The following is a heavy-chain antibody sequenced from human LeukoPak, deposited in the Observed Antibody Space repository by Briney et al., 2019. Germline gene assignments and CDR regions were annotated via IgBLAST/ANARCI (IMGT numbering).Heavy chain of an antibody. CDR3: ASWWGVRGRKECYYYYMDV. CDR1: GYTFTSYG. V-gene: IGHV1-69*13. D-gene: IGHD3-10*01. J-gene: IGHJ6*03. Sequence: GASVKVSCKASGYTFTSYGISWVRQAPGQGLEWMGGIIPIFGTANYAQKFQGRVTITADESTSTAYMELSSLRSEDTAVYYCASWWGVRGRKECYYYYMDVWGKGTTVTISS. CDR2: IIPIFGTA.